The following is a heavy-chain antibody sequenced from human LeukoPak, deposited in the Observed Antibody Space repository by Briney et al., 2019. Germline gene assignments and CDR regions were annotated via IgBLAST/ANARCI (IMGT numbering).Heavy chain of an antibody. V-gene: IGHV4-59*08. CDR2: IYYSGST. Sequence: SETLSLTCTVSGGSISSYYWSWIRQPPGKGLEWIGYIYYSGSTNYNPSLKSRVTISVDTSKNQFSLKLSSVTAADTAVYYCARLSGYYDSSVDWFDPWGQGTLVTVSS. CDR3: ARLSGYYDSSVDWFDP. CDR1: GGSISSYY. D-gene: IGHD3-22*01. J-gene: IGHJ5*02.